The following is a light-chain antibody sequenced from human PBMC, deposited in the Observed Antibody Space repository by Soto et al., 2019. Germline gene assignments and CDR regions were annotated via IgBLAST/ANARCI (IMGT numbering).Light chain of an antibody. CDR3: SSYTSSTTDV. J-gene: IGLJ1*01. CDR1: SSDVGRYNF. V-gene: IGLV2-14*01. CDR2: DVS. Sequence: QSVLTQPASVSGSPGQSITISCTGTSSDVGRYNFVSWYQQHPGKAPKLMIYDVSNRPSGVSNRFSGSKSDNTASLTISGVQAEDAADYYCSSYTSSTTDVFGTGTKVTVL.